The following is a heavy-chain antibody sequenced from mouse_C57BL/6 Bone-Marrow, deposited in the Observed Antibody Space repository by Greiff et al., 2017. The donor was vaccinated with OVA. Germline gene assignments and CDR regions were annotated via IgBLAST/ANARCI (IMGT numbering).Heavy chain of an antibody. CDR1: GFTFSDAW. CDR2: IRNKANNHAT. V-gene: IGHV6-6*01. Sequence: EVMLVESGGGLVQPGGSMKLSCAASGFTFSDAWMDWVRQSPEKGLEWVAEIRNKANNHATYYAESVKGRFTISRDDSKSSVYLQMNSLRAEDTGIYYCTGDGYYWAWFAYWGQGTLVTVSA. CDR3: TGDGYYWAWFAY. J-gene: IGHJ3*01. D-gene: IGHD2-3*01.